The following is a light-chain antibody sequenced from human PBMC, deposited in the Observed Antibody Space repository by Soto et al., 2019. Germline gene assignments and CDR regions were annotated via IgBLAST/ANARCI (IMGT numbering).Light chain of an antibody. V-gene: IGKV1-5*01. CDR2: DAS. CDR1: DNIAPW. Sequence: DIQMTQSPSTLSASVGDRVAITCRAIDNIAPWVAWYQQKPGKAPKLLVYDASTLQSGVASRFSGSGSGTEFTLIISGLQPDDSATYYCQQYTNTNNPWMFGQGTKVDIK. J-gene: IGKJ1*01. CDR3: QQYTNTNNPWM.